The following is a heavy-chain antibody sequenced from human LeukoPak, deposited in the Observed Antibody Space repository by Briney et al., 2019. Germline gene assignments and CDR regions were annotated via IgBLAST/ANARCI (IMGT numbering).Heavy chain of an antibody. CDR2: INHSCGST. V-gene: IGHV1-46*03. Sequence: ASVKVSCKAYGYTFTSYYMHWVRQAPGQGLEWMGIINHSCGSTSYAQKFQGRVTMTRDTSTSTVYMELSSLRSEDTAVYYCARVPHLGDFWPAWGQGTLVTVSS. CDR3: ARVPHLGDFWPA. CDR1: GYTFTSYY. J-gene: IGHJ5*02. D-gene: IGHD3/OR15-3a*01.